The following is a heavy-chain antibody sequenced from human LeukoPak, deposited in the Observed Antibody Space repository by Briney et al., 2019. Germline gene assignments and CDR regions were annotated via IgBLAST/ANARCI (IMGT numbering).Heavy chain of an antibody. CDR1: GGTFSSYA. J-gene: IGHJ5*02. V-gene: IGHV1-69*13. CDR2: IIPIFGTA. D-gene: IGHD3-22*01. CDR3: ARIANYYDTPRWFDP. Sequence: ASVKVSCEASGGTFSSYAISWVRQAPGQGLEWMGGIIPIFGTANYAQKFQGRVTITADESTSTAYMELSSLRSEDTAVYYCARIANYYDTPRWFDPWGQGTLVTVSS.